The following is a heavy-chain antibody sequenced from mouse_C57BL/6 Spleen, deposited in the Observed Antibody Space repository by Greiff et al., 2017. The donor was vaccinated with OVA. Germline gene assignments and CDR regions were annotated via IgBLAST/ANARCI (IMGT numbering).Heavy chain of an antibody. CDR2: IYPRDGST. CDR1: GYTFTSYD. J-gene: IGHJ4*01. CDR3: ARRGSSGYYYAMDY. V-gene: IGHV1-85*01. Sequence: LLESGPELVKPGASVKLSCKASGYTFTSYDINWVKQRPGQGLEWIGWIYPRDGSTKYNEKFKGKATLTVDTSSSTAYMELHSLTSEDSAVYFCARRGSSGYYYAMDYWGQGTSVTVSS. D-gene: IGHD3-2*02.